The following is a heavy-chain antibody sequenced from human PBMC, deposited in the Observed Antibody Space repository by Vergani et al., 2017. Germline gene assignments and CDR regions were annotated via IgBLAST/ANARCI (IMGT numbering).Heavy chain of an antibody. J-gene: IGHJ4*02. CDR3: AKDKSPSYYDSSGPTSG. CDR1: GFTFSSYA. CDR2: ISGSGGST. Sequence: EVQLLESGGGLVQPGGSLRLSCAASGFTFSSYAMSWVRQAPGKGLEWVSAISGSGGSTYYADSVKGRFTISRDNSKNTLYLQMNSLRAEDTAVYYCAKDKSPSYYDSSGPTSGWGQGTLVTVSS. V-gene: IGHV3-23*01. D-gene: IGHD3-22*01.